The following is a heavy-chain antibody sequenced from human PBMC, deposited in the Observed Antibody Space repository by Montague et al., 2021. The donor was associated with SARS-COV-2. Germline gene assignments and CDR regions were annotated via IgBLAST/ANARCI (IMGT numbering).Heavy chain of an antibody. CDR1: GGSINTNNW. D-gene: IGHD3-10*01. CDR3: ARHAGDWFDP. J-gene: IGHJ5*02. Sequence: SETLSLTCAVSGGSINTNNWWTWVRQPPGEGLEWIGQIFHSGITNYNPSLESRVTISVDKSKNQFSLKLSSVTAADTAVYYCARHAGDWFDPWGQGTLVTVSS. V-gene: IGHV4-4*02. CDR2: IFHSGIT.